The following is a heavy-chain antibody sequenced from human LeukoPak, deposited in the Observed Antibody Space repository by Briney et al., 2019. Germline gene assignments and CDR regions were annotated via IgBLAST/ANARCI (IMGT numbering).Heavy chain of an antibody. CDR2: IYYSGST. D-gene: IGHD3-10*02. J-gene: IGHJ5*02. CDR3: ARGRTYYYVFDP. CDR1: GGSISSGGYY. Sequence: SETLSLTCTVSGGSISSGGYYWSWIRQHPGKGLEWFGYIYYSGSTYYNPSLKSRVTISVDTSKNQFSLKLSSVTAADTAVYYCARGRTYYYVFDPWGQGTLVTVSS. V-gene: IGHV4-31*03.